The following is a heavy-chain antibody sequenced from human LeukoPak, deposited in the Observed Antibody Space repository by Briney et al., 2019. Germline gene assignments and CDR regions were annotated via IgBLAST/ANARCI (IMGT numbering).Heavy chain of an antibody. J-gene: IGHJ5*02. CDR2: IYSDNT. CDR3: ARDLTSYSSSWYPRGGFDP. Sequence: GGSLRLSCTVSGFTVSSNSMSWVRQAPGKGLEWVSFIYSDNTHYSDSVKGRFTISRDNSKNTLYLQMNSLRAEDTAVYYCARDLTSYSSSWYPRGGFDPWGQGTLVTVSS. V-gene: IGHV3-53*01. CDR1: GFTVSSNS. D-gene: IGHD6-13*01.